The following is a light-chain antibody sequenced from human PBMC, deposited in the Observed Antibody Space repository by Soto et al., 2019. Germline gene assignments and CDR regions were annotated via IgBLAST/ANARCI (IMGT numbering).Light chain of an antibody. CDR3: CSFQGIYTGV. V-gene: IGLV2-11*01. CDR1: SSDVGGYNY. J-gene: IGLJ3*02. Sequence: QSALTQPRSVSGSPGQSVTISCTGTSSDVGGYNYDSWYQQHPGKAPKLIIYDVTERPSGVPDRFSGSKSGNTASLTISGLQAEDEADYHCCSFQGIYTGVFGGGTKLTVL. CDR2: DVT.